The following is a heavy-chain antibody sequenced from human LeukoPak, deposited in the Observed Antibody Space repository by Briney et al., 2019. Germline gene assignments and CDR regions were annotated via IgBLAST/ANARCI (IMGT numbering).Heavy chain of an antibody. CDR1: GFTFSTYA. V-gene: IGHV3-23*01. J-gene: IGHJ5*02. CDR3: AKEGIAARPVRNWFDP. D-gene: IGHD6-6*01. Sequence: GGSLRLSCAASGFTFSTYAVNWVRQAPGKGLEWVSSISDSGGRTYYADSVKGRFTISRDNSKNTLYLQMNSLRAEDTAVYYCAKEGIAARPVRNWFDPWGQGTLVTVSS. CDR2: ISDSGGRT.